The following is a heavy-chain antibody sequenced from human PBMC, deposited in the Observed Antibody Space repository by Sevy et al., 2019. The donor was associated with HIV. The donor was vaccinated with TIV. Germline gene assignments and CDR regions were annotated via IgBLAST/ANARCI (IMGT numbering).Heavy chain of an antibody. CDR2: ISGSDNTI. D-gene: IGHD4-17*01. Sequence: GSLRLSCVASGFTFSDYYMSWSRQAPGKGLEWLSCISGSDNTIYYADSVKGRFTISRDNAKNSLYLQMNSLRAEDTAVYYCARDHVKDGDLGDYYYSAMDVWGQWTSVTVSS. V-gene: IGHV3-11*01. CDR3: ARDHVKDGDLGDYYYSAMDV. J-gene: IGHJ6*02. CDR1: GFTFSDYY.